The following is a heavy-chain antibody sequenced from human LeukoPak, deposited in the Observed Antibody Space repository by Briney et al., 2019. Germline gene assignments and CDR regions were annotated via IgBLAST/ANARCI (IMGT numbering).Heavy chain of an antibody. V-gene: IGHV1-18*04. J-gene: IGHJ6*04. CDR2: ISAYNGNT. D-gene: IGHD3-10*01. Sequence: ASVKVSCKASGYTFTSYGISWVRQAPGQGLEWMGWISAYNGNTNYAQKLQGRVTMTTDTSTSTAYMELRSLRSVDTAVYYCARDWASEGLWFGELLSKSYYYYGMDVWGKGTTVTVSS. CDR1: GYTFTSYG. CDR3: ARDWASEGLWFGELLSKSYYYYGMDV.